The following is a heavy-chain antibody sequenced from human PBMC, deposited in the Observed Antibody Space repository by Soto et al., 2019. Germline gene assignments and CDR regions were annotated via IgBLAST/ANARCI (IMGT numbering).Heavy chain of an antibody. J-gene: IGHJ5*02. D-gene: IGHD5-12*01. V-gene: IGHV1-69*13. CDR2: IIPIFGTA. CDR1: GGTFSSYA. Sequence: SVKVSCKASGGTFSSYAISWVRQAPGQGLEWMGGIIPIFGTANYAQKFQGRVTITADESTSTAYMELSSLRSEDTAVYYCARDHAADVVAGWFDPWGQGTLVTVS. CDR3: ARDHAADVVAGWFDP.